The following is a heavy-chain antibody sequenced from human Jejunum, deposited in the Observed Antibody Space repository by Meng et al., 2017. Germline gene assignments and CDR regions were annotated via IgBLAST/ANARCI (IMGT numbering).Heavy chain of an antibody. CDR2: VYHSGST. CDR1: GASTESHTW. J-gene: IGHJ2*01. V-gene: IGHV4-4*03. CDR3: ARADYVRYFDL. Sequence: VMLEEARAGMGMSPESRSPACLVSGASTESHTWWTWIRQPTGQGLEWIGEVYHSGSTHYNPSLQSRVTISIDNSKNRFSLSLNSVTAADTAIYYCARADYVRYFDLWGRGTLVTVSS. D-gene: IGHD3-10*02.